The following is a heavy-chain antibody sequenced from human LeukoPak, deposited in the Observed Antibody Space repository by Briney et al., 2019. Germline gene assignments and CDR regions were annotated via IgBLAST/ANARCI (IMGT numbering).Heavy chain of an antibody. V-gene: IGHV3-23*01. Sequence: PGGSLRLSCAASGFTFSSYAMSWVRQAPGKGLEWVSAISGSGGSTYYADSVKGRFTISRDNSKNTLYLQMNSLRAEDTAVYYCAKEPRRYYDILTGYYQVYYFDYWGQGTLVTVSS. D-gene: IGHD3-9*01. J-gene: IGHJ4*02. CDR3: AKEPRRYYDILTGYYQVYYFDY. CDR2: ISGSGGST. CDR1: GFTFSSYA.